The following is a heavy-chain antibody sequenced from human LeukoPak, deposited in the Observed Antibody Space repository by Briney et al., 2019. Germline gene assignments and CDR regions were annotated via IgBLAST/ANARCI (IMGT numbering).Heavy chain of an antibody. CDR3: AKDPVAGTISHFFHY. CDR1: GFTFSSYA. CDR2: VSGSGGST. Sequence: PGGSLRLSCAASGFTFSSYAMSWVRQAPGRGLEWVSAVSGSGGSTYYADSVKGRFTISRDNSKNTLYLQMNSLRAEDTAVYYCAKDPVAGTISHFFHYWGQGTPVTVSS. J-gene: IGHJ4*02. V-gene: IGHV3-23*01. D-gene: IGHD6-19*01.